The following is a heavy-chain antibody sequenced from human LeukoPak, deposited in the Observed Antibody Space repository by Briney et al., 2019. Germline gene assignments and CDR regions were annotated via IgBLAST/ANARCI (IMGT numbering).Heavy chain of an antibody. Sequence: GGSLRLSCAASGFTFSSYAMSWVRQAPGKGLEWVSAISGSGGSTYYADSVKGRFTISRDNSENTLYLQMNSLRAEDTAVYYCAKGPGVGGSGSYYSYYYYYMDVWGKGTTVIVSS. J-gene: IGHJ6*03. D-gene: IGHD3-10*01. V-gene: IGHV3-23*01. CDR3: AKGPGVGGSGSYYSYYYYYMDV. CDR1: GFTFSSYA. CDR2: ISGSGGST.